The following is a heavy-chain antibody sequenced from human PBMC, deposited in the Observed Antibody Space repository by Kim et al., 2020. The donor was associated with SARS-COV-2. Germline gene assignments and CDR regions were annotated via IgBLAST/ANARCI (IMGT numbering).Heavy chain of an antibody. CDR1: GYSISSGYY. V-gene: IGHV4-38-2*02. D-gene: IGHD3-9*01. CDR3: ARVALYYDILTGYRQKSASCCSGWFDP. Sequence: SETLSLTCTVSGYSISSGYYWGWIRQPPGKGLEWIGSIYHSGSTYYNPSLKSRVTISVDTSKNQFSLKLSSVTAADTAVYYCARVALYYDILTGYRQKSASCCSGWFDPWGQGTLVTVSS. J-gene: IGHJ5*02. CDR2: IYHSGST.